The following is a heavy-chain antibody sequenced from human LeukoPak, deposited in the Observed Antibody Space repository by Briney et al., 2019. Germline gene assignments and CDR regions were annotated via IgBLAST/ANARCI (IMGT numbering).Heavy chain of an antibody. J-gene: IGHJ4*02. D-gene: IGHD6-25*01. Sequence: ASVKVSCKAYGYTFINFDLNWVRQAPGQGLEWMGWMNPKNGNSGCTQKFQGRVTMTRDSSINTAYMELTSLRSEDTAVYFCARVLGKSTAAGPALGYWGQGALVTVSS. CDR2: MNPKNGNS. V-gene: IGHV1-8*01. CDR3: ARVLGKSTAAGPALGY. CDR1: GYTFINFD.